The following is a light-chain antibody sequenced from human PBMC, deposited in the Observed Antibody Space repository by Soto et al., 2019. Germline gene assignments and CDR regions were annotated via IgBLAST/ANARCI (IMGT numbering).Light chain of an antibody. V-gene: IGKV1-5*01. CDR3: QQYDSYSWT. Sequence: QINQSPATLSASVGERDTITCRASQSVSNWLAWYQQKPGKAPNLLIYDVSSLESGVPSRFSGSGSGTEFILTISSLQPDDFATYYCQQYDSYSWTFGQGTKVDIK. J-gene: IGKJ1*01. CDR1: QSVSNW. CDR2: DVS.